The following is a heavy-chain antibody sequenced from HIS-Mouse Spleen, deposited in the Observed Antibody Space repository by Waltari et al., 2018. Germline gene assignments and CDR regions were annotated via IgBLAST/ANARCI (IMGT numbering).Heavy chain of an antibody. Sequence: EVQLVESGGGLVQPGGSLSLSGAAPGFSFSRYWISGLRQAPGKGLEWVANIKKDGSEKYYVDSVKGRFTISRDNAKNSLYLQMNSLRAEDTAVYYCARERDSSGWYEDYWGQGTLVTVSS. CDR3: ARERDSSGWYEDY. CDR1: GFSFSRYW. D-gene: IGHD6-19*01. J-gene: IGHJ4*02. CDR2: IKKDGSEK. V-gene: IGHV3-7*01.